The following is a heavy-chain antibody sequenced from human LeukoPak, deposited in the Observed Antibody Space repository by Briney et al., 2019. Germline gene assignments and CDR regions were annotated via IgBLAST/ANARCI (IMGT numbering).Heavy chain of an antibody. D-gene: IGHD1-1*01. V-gene: IGHV3-7*01. CDR1: GFTLSRYW. CDR2: IKGVGSEK. Sequence: GGSLRLSCAASGFTLSRYWMRWVPLAPGKGLEGVANIKGVGSEKWYADTVKGRFTISRDNAQNSVHLQMNSLRAEDPAVYHCAREEYRSRRLHLW. J-gene: IGHJ2*01. CDR3: AREEYRSRRLHL.